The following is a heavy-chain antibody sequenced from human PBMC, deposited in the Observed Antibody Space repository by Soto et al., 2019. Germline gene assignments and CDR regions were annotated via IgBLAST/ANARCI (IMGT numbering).Heavy chain of an antibody. CDR2: ISYDGSNK. D-gene: IGHD2-2*01. CDR3: ARGYCSSTSCPPMDV. J-gene: IGHJ6*04. CDR1: GFTFSSYG. Sequence: SLRLSCAASGFTFSSYGMHWVRQAPGKGLEWVAVISYDGSNKYYADSVKGRFTISRDNAKNTLYLQMNSLRAEDTAVYYCARGYCSSTSCPPMDVWGKGTTGTVSS. V-gene: IGHV3-30*03.